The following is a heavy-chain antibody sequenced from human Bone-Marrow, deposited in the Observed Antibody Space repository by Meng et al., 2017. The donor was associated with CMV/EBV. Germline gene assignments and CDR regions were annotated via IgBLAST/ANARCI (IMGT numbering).Heavy chain of an antibody. CDR1: GGSISSSSYY. CDR3: ASSSTTTYYYYGMDV. J-gene: IGHJ6*02. V-gene: IGHV4-39*07. D-gene: IGHD1-26*01. CDR2: IYYSGST. Sequence: SETLSLTCTVSGGSISSSSYYWGWIRQPPGKGLEWIGSIYYSGSTYYNPSLKSRVTISVDTSKNQFSLKLSSVTAADTAVYYCASSSTTTYYYYGMDVWGQGTTVTVSS.